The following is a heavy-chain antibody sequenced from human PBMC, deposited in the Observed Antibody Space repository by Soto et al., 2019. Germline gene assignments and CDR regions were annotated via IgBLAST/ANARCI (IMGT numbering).Heavy chain of an antibody. Sequence: PVGSLRLSCEAAGFSFELYHMNWVRQAPGKGLEWVSSISSDSDSIFYGDSVKGRFIISRDNAKNSLFLQMNNLSGDDTAVYYCARQRFGSFSGSYVFDLWGQGTPVTVSS. D-gene: IGHD3-16*01. V-gene: IGHV3-21*01. CDR1: GFSFELYH. CDR3: ARQRFGSFSGSYVFDL. CDR2: ISSDSDSI. J-gene: IGHJ5*02.